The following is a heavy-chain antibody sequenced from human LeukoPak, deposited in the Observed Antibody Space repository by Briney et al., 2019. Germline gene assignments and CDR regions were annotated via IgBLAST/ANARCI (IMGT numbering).Heavy chain of an antibody. CDR3: ARVGPGGYYDSSGYLDY. V-gene: IGHV3-30*14. CDR2: ISYDGSNK. D-gene: IGHD3-22*01. CDR1: GFTFSSYA. Sequence: GGSLRLSCAASGFTFSSYAMHWVRQAPGKGLEWVAVISYDGSNKYYADSVKGRFTISRDNSKNTLYLQMDSLRAEDTAVYYCARVGPGGYYDSSGYLDYWGQGTLVTVSS. J-gene: IGHJ4*02.